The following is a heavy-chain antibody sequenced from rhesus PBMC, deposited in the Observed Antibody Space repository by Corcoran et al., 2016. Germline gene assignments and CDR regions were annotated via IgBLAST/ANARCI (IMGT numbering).Heavy chain of an antibody. V-gene: IGHV4-169*02. J-gene: IGHJ4*01. D-gene: IGHD5-12*01. Sequence: QLQLQESGPGLVKPSETLSVTCAVPGGSISSSYWSWIRQAPGKGLEWIGYIYGSGSSTNYNPSLKSRVTLSVDTSKNQLSLKLSSVTAADTAVYYCASSVDTATVAFDYWGQGVLVTVSS. CDR3: ASSVDTATVAFDY. CDR1: GGSISSSY. CDR2: IYGSGSST.